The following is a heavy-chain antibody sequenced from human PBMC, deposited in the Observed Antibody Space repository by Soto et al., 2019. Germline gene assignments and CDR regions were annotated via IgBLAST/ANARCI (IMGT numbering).Heavy chain of an antibody. CDR3: ARGNQYYYGSGSYYNNWFDP. J-gene: IGHJ5*02. Sequence: SETLSLTCAVYGGSFSGYHLSWIRQPPGKGLEWIGEINHGGGTNYNPSLKSRVTISLDTSKNQFSLKLSSVTAADTAVYYCARGNQYYYGSGSYYNNWFDPWGQGTLVTVSS. CDR2: INHGGGT. D-gene: IGHD3-10*01. V-gene: IGHV4-34*01. CDR1: GGSFSGYH.